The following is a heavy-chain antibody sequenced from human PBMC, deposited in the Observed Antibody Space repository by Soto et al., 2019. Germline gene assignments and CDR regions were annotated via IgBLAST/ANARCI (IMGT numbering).Heavy chain of an antibody. CDR2: IYTSGST. Sequence: SETLSLTCTVSGGSISSYYWSWIRQPAGKGLEWIGRIYTSGSTNYNPSLKSRVTMSVDTSKNQVSLKLSSVTAADTAVYYCARADCGGDCPLGYYYGMDVWGQGTTVTVSS. CDR3: ARADCGGDCPLGYYYGMDV. J-gene: IGHJ6*02. V-gene: IGHV4-4*07. CDR1: GGSISSYY. D-gene: IGHD2-21*02.